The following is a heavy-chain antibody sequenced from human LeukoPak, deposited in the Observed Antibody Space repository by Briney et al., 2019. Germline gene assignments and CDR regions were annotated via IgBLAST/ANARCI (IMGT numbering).Heavy chain of an antibody. CDR3: VRVPARASSAFYYFDY. J-gene: IGHJ4*02. CDR1: GFTFNTYA. V-gene: IGHV3-30-3*01. CDR2: ISYDGINI. Sequence: GGSLTLSCTVSGFTFNTYAMHWLRQTPGMGLEWVAVISYDGINIYYLDSVKGLFTISRDNSNNTLYLQITSLRPEDTAVYYCVRVPARASSAFYYFDYWGQGTLVTVSS. D-gene: IGHD3-22*01.